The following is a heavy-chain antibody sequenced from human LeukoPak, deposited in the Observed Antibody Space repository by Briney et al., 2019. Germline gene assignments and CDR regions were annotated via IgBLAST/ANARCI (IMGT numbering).Heavy chain of an antibody. CDR1: GFTVSSYD. J-gene: IGHJ3*02. Sequence: GRSLRLSCAASGFTVSSYDMHWVRQATRKGLEWVSAIGTAGDTYYPGSVKGRFTISRENAKNSLYLQMNSLRAGDTAVYYCARDGTHQAFDIWGQGTMVTVSS. CDR3: ARDGTHQAFDI. D-gene: IGHD1-26*01. V-gene: IGHV3-13*01. CDR2: IGTAGDT.